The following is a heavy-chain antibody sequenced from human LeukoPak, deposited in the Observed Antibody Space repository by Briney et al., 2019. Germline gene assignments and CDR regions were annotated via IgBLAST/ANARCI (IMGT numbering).Heavy chain of an antibody. CDR2: INHSGST. CDR3: ARQTVTTTPFDY. Sequence: SETLSLTCAVYGGSFSGYYWSWIRQPPGKGLEWIGEINHSGSTNYNPSLKSRVTISVDTSKNQFSLKLSSVSAADTAVYHCARQTVTTTPFDYWGQGTLVTVSS. V-gene: IGHV4-34*01. CDR1: GGSFSGYY. D-gene: IGHD4-17*01. J-gene: IGHJ4*02.